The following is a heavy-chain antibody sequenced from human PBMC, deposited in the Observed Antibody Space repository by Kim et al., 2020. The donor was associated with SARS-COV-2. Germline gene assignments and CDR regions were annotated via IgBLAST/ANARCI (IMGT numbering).Heavy chain of an antibody. CDR1: GGSFSGYY. V-gene: IGHV4-34*01. CDR2: INHSGST. CDR3: ARGTYDSSGYYPFYYYYGMDV. J-gene: IGHJ6*02. D-gene: IGHD3-22*01. Sequence: SETLSLTCAVYGGSFSGYYWSWIRQPPGKGLEWIGEINHSGSTNYNPSLKSRVTISVDTSKNQFSLKLSSVTAADTAVYYCARGTYDSSGYYPFYYYYGMDVWGQGTTVTVSS.